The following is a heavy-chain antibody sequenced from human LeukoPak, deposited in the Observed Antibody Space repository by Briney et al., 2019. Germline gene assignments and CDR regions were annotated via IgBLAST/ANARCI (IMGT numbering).Heavy chain of an antibody. V-gene: IGHV1-18*01. Sequence: EASVKVSCKASGGTFSSYAISWVRQAPGQGLEWMGWISAYNGNTNYAQKLQGRVTMTTDTSTSTAYMELRSLRSDDTAVYYCARPYGGNSIDAFDIWGQGTMVTVSS. CDR1: GGTFSSYA. CDR2: ISAYNGNT. J-gene: IGHJ3*02. CDR3: ARPYGGNSIDAFDI. D-gene: IGHD4-23*01.